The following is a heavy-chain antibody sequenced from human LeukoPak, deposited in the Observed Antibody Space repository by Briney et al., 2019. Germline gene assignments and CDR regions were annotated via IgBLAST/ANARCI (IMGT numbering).Heavy chain of an antibody. D-gene: IGHD5-12*01. CDR3: ARDRGYSGYDDLGY. J-gene: IGHJ4*02. CDR2: IKQDGSEK. Sequence: GSLRLSCAASGFTFSSYWMSWVRQAPGKGLEWVANIKQDGSEKYYVDSVKGRFTISRDNGKNSLYLQMNSLRAEDTAVYYCARDRGYSGYDDLGYWGQGTLVTVSS. CDR1: GFTFSSYW. V-gene: IGHV3-7*01.